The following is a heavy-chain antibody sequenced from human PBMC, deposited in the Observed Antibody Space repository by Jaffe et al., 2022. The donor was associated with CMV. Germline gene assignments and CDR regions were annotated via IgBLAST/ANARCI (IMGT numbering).Heavy chain of an antibody. D-gene: IGHD3-3*01. Sequence: QVQLQESGPGLVKPSGTLSLTCAVSGGSISSSNWWSWVRQPPGKGLEWIGEIYHSGSTNYNPSLKSRVTISVDKSKNQFSLKLSSVTAADTAVYYCARLVAYDFWSGYFSGWFDPWGQGTLVTVSS. CDR2: IYHSGST. J-gene: IGHJ5*02. CDR1: GGSISSSNW. V-gene: IGHV4-4*02. CDR3: ARLVAYDFWSGYFSGWFDP.